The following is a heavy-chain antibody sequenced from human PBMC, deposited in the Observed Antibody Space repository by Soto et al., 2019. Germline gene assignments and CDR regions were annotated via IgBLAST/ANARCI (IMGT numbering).Heavy chain of an antibody. CDR1: GYTFTGYY. D-gene: IGHD3-16*01. Sequence: QVQLVQSGAEVKKPGASVKVSCKASGYTFTGYYMHWVRQAPGQGLEWMGWINPNSGGTTYAQKFQGWVTMTRDTSISTAYMELSRLRSDDTAVYYCARGVMLTFGYGYYYDMDVWGQGTTVTVSS. CDR3: ARGVMLTFGYGYYYDMDV. V-gene: IGHV1-2*04. CDR2: INPNSGGT. J-gene: IGHJ6*02.